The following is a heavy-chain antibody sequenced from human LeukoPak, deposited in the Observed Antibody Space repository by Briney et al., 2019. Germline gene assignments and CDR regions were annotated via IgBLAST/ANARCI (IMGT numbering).Heavy chain of an antibody. CDR3: AKGALTVTTWCYLDY. Sequence: PGGSLRLSCAASGFTFSSYSMNWVRQAPGKGLEWVSAISGSGGSTYYADSVKGRFTISRDNSKNTLYLQMNSLRAEDTAVYYCAKGALTVTTWCYLDYWGQGTLVTVSS. J-gene: IGHJ4*02. V-gene: IGHV3-23*01. CDR2: ISGSGGST. D-gene: IGHD4-11*01. CDR1: GFTFSSYS.